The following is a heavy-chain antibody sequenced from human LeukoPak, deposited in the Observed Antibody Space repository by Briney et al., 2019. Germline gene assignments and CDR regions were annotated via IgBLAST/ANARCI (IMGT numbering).Heavy chain of an antibody. CDR3: AVPTLINYYHY. CDR1: GYTFIGYY. V-gene: IGHV1-2*02. J-gene: IGHJ4*02. Sequence: ASVKVSCKASGYTFIGYYMHWVRQAPGQGLEWVGWINPNSGGTNYAQKFQGSVTMTRDTSISTAYMELSRLTPDDTAVYYCAVPTLINYYHYWGQGTLVTVSS. CDR2: INPNSGGT. D-gene: IGHD3-22*01.